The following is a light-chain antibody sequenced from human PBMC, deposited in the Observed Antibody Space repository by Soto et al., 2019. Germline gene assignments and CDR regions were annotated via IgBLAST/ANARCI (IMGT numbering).Light chain of an antibody. CDR3: QQYEKWPPSIT. Sequence: IEMTQSPATLSASPGDRATLSCRASQPVNNNLAWYQHKPGQAPRLLIYGVSTRASGISARFSGGGSVTEFTLTISSLQSEDFAVYYSQQYEKWPPSITFGQGTQLEIK. CDR1: QPVNNN. V-gene: IGKV3-15*01. CDR2: GVS. J-gene: IGKJ5*01.